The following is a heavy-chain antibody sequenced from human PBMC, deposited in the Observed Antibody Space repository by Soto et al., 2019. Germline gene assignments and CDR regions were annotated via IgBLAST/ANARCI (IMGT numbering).Heavy chain of an antibody. J-gene: IGHJ4*02. CDR3: AKDRSSSWYSYFDY. CDR1: GFTFNSYC. Sequence: SPRLSCAASGFTFNSYCMHRVRQAPGKGLEWVAVIWYDGSNKYYADSVKGRFSISRDNSKNTLYLQMNSLRVEDTAVYYCAKDRSSSWYSYFDYWGQGTVVTVSS. CDR2: IWYDGSNK. V-gene: IGHV3-33*06. D-gene: IGHD6-13*01.